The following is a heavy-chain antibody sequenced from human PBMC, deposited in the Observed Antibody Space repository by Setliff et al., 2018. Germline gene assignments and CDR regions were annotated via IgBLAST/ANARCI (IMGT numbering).Heavy chain of an antibody. CDR3: ARGLIVLPGPSGDMGYFDY. J-gene: IGHJ4*02. V-gene: IGHV1-24*01. D-gene: IGHD2-8*01. CDR2: FDPEDGET. Sequence: ASVKVSCKVSGYTLTELSMHWVRQAPGKGLEWMGGFDPEDGETIYAQKFQGRVTMTRDTSTSTVYQELSSLRSEDTAVYYCARGLIVLPGPSGDMGYFDYWGQGTLVTVSS. CDR1: GYTLTELS.